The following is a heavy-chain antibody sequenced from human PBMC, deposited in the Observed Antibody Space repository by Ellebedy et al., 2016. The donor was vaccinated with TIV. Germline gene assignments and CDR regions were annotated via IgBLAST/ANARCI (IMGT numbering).Heavy chain of an antibody. D-gene: IGHD2-21*01. V-gene: IGHV3-7*01. CDR2: IKQDGSKK. Sequence: GESLKISXAASGFTFSSYWMHWVCQAPGKGLEWVANIKQDGSKKYYVDSVKGRFTTSRDNAKNSLYLQMNSLRAEDTAVYYCAREVGGGGAYWGQGTLVTVSS. CDR1: GFTFSSYW. J-gene: IGHJ4*02. CDR3: AREVGGGGAY.